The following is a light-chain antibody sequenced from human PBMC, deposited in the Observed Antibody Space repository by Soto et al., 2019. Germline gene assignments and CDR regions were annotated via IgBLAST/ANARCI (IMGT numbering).Light chain of an antibody. V-gene: IGKV3-15*01. J-gene: IGKJ1*01. CDR3: QQYNNWWT. CDR1: QSVSSY. CDR2: GAS. Sequence: EIVMTQSPATLSVSPGERATLSCRASQSVSSYLAWYQQKPGQAPRILIYGASTRANGIPARFSGSGSGTEFTLTISSLQSEDFAVYYCQQYNNWWTFGPGTKVEIK.